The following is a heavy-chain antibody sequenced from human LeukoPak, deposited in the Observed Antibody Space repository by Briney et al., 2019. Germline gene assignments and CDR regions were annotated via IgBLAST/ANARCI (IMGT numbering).Heavy chain of an antibody. D-gene: IGHD5-24*01. CDR1: GLTFRSFW. CDR3: ARERDGRFFDY. J-gene: IGHJ4*02. Sequence: GGSLRLSCAVSGLTFRSFWMSWVRQAPGKGLEWVANINQDGSEKYFVDSVKGRFTISRDNSKNSLHLQMNTLRAEDTALYYCARERDGRFFDYWGQGTLVTVSS. V-gene: IGHV3-7*01. CDR2: INQDGSEK.